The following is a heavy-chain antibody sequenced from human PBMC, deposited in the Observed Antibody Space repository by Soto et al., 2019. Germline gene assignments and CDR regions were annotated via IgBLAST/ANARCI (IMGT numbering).Heavy chain of an antibody. CDR3: AKDPSWQGGGYYYYGMDV. Sequence: QVQLVESGGGVVQPGRSLRLSCAASGFTFSSYGMHWVRQAPGKGLEWVAVILYDGSNKYYADSVKGRFTISSDNSKNTLYLQMNSLRAEDTAVYYCAKDPSWQGGGYYYYGMDVWGQGSTVTVSS. CDR1: GFTFSSYG. D-gene: IGHD1-26*01. V-gene: IGHV3-30*18. J-gene: IGHJ6*02. CDR2: ILYDGSNK.